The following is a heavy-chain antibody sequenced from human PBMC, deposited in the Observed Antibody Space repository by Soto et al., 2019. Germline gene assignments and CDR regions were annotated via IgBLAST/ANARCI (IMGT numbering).Heavy chain of an antibody. J-gene: IGHJ4*01. CDR1: GLTVSRTQ. CDR3: ARAREPEYSSSIFFDY. D-gene: IGHD6-6*01. V-gene: IGHV3-53*02. Sequence: VELVETGGGLIQPGGSLRLSCAVSGLTVSRTQMSWVRQAPGKGLQWVSVIYSAGITYYANAVKGRFTISRDISENKIFIELNGLTVDDTAVYYCARAREPEYSSSIFFDYWGRGTVVTVSS. CDR2: IYSAGIT.